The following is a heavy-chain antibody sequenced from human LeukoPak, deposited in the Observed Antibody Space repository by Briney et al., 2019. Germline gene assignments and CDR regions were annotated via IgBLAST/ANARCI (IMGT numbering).Heavy chain of an antibody. CDR3: ARSLWGSGSYYYYYYYMDV. D-gene: IGHD3-10*01. CDR1: GGSISSYY. Sequence: PSETLSLTCTVPGGSISSYYWSWIRQPPGKGLEWIGYIYYSGSTNYNPSLKSRVTISVDTSKNQFSLKLSSVTAADTAVYYCARSLWGSGSYYYYYYYMDVWGKGTTVTISS. V-gene: IGHV4-59*01. CDR2: IYYSGST. J-gene: IGHJ6*03.